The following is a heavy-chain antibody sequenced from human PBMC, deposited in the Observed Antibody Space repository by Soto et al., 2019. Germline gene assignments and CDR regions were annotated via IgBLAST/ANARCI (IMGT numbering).Heavy chain of an antibody. CDR3: ASDFVGGYYFDY. CDR1: GFTFITFA. J-gene: IGHJ4*02. Sequence: PGGSLRLSCEASGFTFITFAMAWVRQAPGKGLECLSSVSGSGGVTYYADSVKGRFTISRDNSKNTLYLQMNSLRAEDTAVYYCASDFVGGYYFDYWGQGTLVTVSS. V-gene: IGHV3-23*01. D-gene: IGHD3-3*01. CDR2: VSGSGGVT.